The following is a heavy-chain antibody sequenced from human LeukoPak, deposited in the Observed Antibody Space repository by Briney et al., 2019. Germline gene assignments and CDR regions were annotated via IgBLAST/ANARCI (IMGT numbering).Heavy chain of an antibody. V-gene: IGHV3-21*01. J-gene: IGHJ6*02. CDR3: ARGGVAAGYYYYGMDV. Sequence: GGSLRLSCAASGFIFSIYNMNWVRQAPGKGLEWVSSINTRSSSSYYADSVKGRFTISRDNAKNSLYLQMNSLRVEDSAVYYCARGGVAAGYYYYGMDVWGQGTTVTVSS. CDR1: GFIFSIYN. CDR2: INTRSSSS. D-gene: IGHD6-13*01.